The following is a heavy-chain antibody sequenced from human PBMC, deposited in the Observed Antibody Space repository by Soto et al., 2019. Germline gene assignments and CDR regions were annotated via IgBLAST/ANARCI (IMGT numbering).Heavy chain of an antibody. J-gene: IGHJ4*02. Sequence: SGPTLVNPTQTLTLTCTFSGFSLTTNRVVVGWVRQPPGKAPSWLAFIYGDDDKRYSPSLWSRLTITKDTSKNQVVLTMTDLDPVDTATYYRVHRTTVTSDDYWGRGTLVTVSS. D-gene: IGHD4-17*01. CDR2: IYGDDDK. CDR1: GFSLTTNRVV. V-gene: IGHV2-5*02. CDR3: VHRTTVTSDDY.